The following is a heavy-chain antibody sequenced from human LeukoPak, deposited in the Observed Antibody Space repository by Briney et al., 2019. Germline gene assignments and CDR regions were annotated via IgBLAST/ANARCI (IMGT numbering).Heavy chain of an antibody. CDR3: TRGGGGDPVDY. J-gene: IGHJ4*02. CDR2: IRSNFYGGTT. CDR1: GFTFCDYA. V-gene: IGHV3-49*04. D-gene: IGHD3-16*01. Sequence: GGSLRLSCTASGFTFCDYAMSWVRQAPGKGLEWVGFIRSNFYGGTTDYAASVKGRFTISRDGSKSIAYLQMNSLKTEDTAVYYCTRGGGGDPVDYWGQGALVTVSS.